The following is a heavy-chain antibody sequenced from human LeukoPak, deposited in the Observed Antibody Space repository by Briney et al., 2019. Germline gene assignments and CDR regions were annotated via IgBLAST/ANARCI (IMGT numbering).Heavy chain of an antibody. V-gene: IGHV3-64*01. D-gene: IGHD3-3*01. CDR3: ARGYDFWSGYWSHSDY. CDR2: ISSNGGST. Sequence: GGSLRLSCAASGFTFSSYAMHWVRQAPGKGLEYVSGISSNGGSTYHANSVKGRLTISRDNSKNTLYLQMGSLGAEDMAVYYCARGYDFWSGYWSHSDYWGQGTLVTVSS. J-gene: IGHJ4*02. CDR1: GFTFSSYA.